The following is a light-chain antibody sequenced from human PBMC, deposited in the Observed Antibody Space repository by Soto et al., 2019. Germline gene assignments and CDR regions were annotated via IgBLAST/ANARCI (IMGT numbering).Light chain of an antibody. V-gene: IGKV3-20*01. Sequence: EIVLTQSPGTLSLSPGERATLSCRASQSVSSSYLAWYQQKPGQAPRLLIYGASSRATGIPDRFSGSGSGTDFSLTISRLEREDFAVYYCQQYGSSPRTFGQGTRLEI. CDR2: GAS. CDR3: QQYGSSPRT. CDR1: QSVSSSY. J-gene: IGKJ5*01.